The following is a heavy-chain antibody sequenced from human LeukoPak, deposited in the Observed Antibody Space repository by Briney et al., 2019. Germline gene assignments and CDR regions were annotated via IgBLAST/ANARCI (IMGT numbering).Heavy chain of an antibody. V-gene: IGHV4-34*01. CDR3: VGHSYDSGSYSLWFDP. D-gene: IGHD3-10*01. Sequence: SETLSLTCAVYGGSFSGYYWSWIHQPPGKGLEWIGEINHSGRTNYNPSLKSRVTISVDTSKNQFSPNLSSVTAADTAVYYCVGHSYDSGSYSLWFDPWGQGTLVTVSS. CDR2: INHSGRT. J-gene: IGHJ5*02. CDR1: GGSFSGYY.